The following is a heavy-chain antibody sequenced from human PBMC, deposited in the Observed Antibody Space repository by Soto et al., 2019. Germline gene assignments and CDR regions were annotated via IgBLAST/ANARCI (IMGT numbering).Heavy chain of an antibody. V-gene: IGHV3-21*01. D-gene: IGHD3-22*01. J-gene: IGHJ3*02. CDR1: GFTFSSYS. Sequence: EVQLVESGGGLVKPGGSLRLSCAASGFTFSSYSLTWVRQAPGKGLEWVSSISSSSRYIYYADSMKGRFTISRDNDKHSQYLQINRLRAEDTAVYYCARDQYYDSSGYYVPDAFDIWGQGTMVTVSS. CDR3: ARDQYYDSSGYYVPDAFDI. CDR2: ISSSSRYI.